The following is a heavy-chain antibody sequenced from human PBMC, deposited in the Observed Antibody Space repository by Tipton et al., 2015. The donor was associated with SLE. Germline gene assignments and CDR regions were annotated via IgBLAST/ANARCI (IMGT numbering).Heavy chain of an antibody. D-gene: IGHD3-22*01. V-gene: IGHV4-4*08. CDR3: GGGNYFDYYMDV. CDR1: GASISDHY. CDR2: IYSSGST. J-gene: IGHJ6*03. Sequence: TLSLTSTVSGASISDHYWTWIRQPPGKGLEWIGYIYSSGSTTYTPSLKSRIAISVDTSTMQFSLRLTSVTAADTAVYYCGGGNYFDYYMDVWGKGTTVTVSS.